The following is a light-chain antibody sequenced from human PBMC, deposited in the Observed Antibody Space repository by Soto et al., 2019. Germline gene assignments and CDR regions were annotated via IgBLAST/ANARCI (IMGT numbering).Light chain of an antibody. CDR1: SSNIGSNT. CDR3: EAWAGSQKGYV. CDR2: RNN. V-gene: IGLV1-44*01. J-gene: IGLJ2*01. Sequence: QSVLTQPPSTSGTPGQRVTISCSGSSSNIGSNTVNWYQQLPGTAPKLLIYRNNQRPSGVPDRFSGSKSGTSASLAISGLQSDDEADYYCEAWAGSQKGYVF.